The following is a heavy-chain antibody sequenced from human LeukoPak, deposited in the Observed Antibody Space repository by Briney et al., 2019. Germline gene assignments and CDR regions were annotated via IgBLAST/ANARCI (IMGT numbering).Heavy chain of an antibody. Sequence: GASVKVSCKASGYTFTSYGISWVRQAPGQGLEWMGWISAYNGNTNYAQKLQGRVTMTTDTSTSTAYMELRSLRSDDTAVYYCARDWSPYYYDSSGYYYRVFDIWGQGTMVTVSS. V-gene: IGHV1-18*01. CDR3: ARDWSPYYYDSSGYYYRVFDI. D-gene: IGHD3-22*01. J-gene: IGHJ3*02. CDR2: ISAYNGNT. CDR1: GYTFTSYG.